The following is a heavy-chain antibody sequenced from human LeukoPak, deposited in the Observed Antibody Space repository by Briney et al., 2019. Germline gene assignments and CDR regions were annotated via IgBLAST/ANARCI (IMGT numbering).Heavy chain of an antibody. J-gene: IGHJ4*02. CDR3: ARQIASAGTAGFDF. CDR1: GGSISSYC. D-gene: IGHD6-13*01. CDR2: TYSTGST. Sequence: PSETLSLTCTVSGGSISSYCWSWIRQPAGKGLEWIGRTYSTGSTNYDPSLKSRVTMSVDTSKNQFSLRLRSVTAADTAVYYCARQIASAGTAGFDFWGQGALVTVSS. V-gene: IGHV4-4*07.